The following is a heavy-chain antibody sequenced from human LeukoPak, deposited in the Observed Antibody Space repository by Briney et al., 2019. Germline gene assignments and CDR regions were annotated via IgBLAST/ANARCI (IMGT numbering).Heavy chain of an antibody. CDR1: GFSLSTSGMC. CDR3: ARMSIAAANDAFDI. Sequence: GSGPTLVNPTQTLTLTCTFSGFSLSTSGMCVSWIRQPPGKALERLARIDWDDDKYYSTSLKTRLTISKDTSKNQVVLTMTNMDPVDTATYYCARMSIAAANDAFDIWGQGTMVTVSS. V-gene: IGHV2-70*11. J-gene: IGHJ3*02. D-gene: IGHD6-13*01. CDR2: IDWDDDK.